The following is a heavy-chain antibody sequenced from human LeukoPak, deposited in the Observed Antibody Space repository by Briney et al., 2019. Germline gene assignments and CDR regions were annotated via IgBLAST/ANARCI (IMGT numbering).Heavy chain of an antibody. CDR3: ARDQGYGDFLGC. CDR1: GFTVSYSY. J-gene: IGHJ4*02. CDR2: IYSGGST. Sequence: GGSLRLSCSGSGFTVSYSYMSWVRQAPGKGLEWVSIIYSGGSTYYADSVKGRFTISRDNSKNTLYLQMNSLRAEDTAIYYCARDQGYGDFLGCWGQGTLVTVSS. V-gene: IGHV3-53*01. D-gene: IGHD4-17*01.